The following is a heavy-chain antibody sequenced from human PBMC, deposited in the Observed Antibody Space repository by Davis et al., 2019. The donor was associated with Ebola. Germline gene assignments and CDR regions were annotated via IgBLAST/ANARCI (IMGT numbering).Heavy chain of an antibody. Sequence: GESLKIPCAASGFTFSSYAMSRVRQAPGKGLEWVSAISGSGGSTYYADSLKGRFTISRDNSKNTLYLQMNSLRAEDTAVYYCAREYLGGYSYGFIDYWGQGTLVTVSS. D-gene: IGHD5-18*01. J-gene: IGHJ4*02. CDR1: GFTFSSYA. CDR3: AREYLGGYSYGFIDY. CDR2: ISGSGGST. V-gene: IGHV3-23*01.